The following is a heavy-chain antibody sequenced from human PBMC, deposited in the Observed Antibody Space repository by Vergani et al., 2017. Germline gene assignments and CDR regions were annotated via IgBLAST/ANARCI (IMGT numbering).Heavy chain of an antibody. J-gene: IGHJ4*02. V-gene: IGHV1-18*04. CDR1: GYTFVNHP. Sequence: QAPLGQSDSEVKKPGDSVTLSCKTSGYTFVNHPITWVRQAPGQGLEWMGWISPYNHKTLYSQKVESRVTMTSDTSSSTVFLELRRLTSDDTAIYYCARSQMATNDFDLWGRGTLVTVSS. CDR3: ARSQMATNDFDL. CDR2: ISPYNHKT. D-gene: IGHD5-24*01.